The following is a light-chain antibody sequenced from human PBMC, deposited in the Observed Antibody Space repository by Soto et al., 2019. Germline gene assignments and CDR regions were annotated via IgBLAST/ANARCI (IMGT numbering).Light chain of an antibody. CDR3: CSYAGSYTSL. V-gene: IGLV2-11*01. Sequence: QSALTQPRSVSGSPGQAVTISCTGTSRDVGRYKYVSWYQQHPGKAPKLMIYDVSKRPSGVPDRFSGSKSGNTASLSISGLQAEDEADYYCCSYAGSYTSLFGGGTKLTVL. CDR1: SRDVGRYKY. J-gene: IGLJ2*01. CDR2: DVS.